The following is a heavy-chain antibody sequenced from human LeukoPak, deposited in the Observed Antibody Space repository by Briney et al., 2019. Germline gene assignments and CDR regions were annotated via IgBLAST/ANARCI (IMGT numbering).Heavy chain of an antibody. D-gene: IGHD3-10*01. CDR1: GFIFSDYA. CDR3: ARYLGDPQGMDV. Sequence: GGSLRLSCAASGFIFSDYAMNWVRQAPGKGLEWISHISGDSITTYDADSVKGRFTISRDNVKNSLYLQMNSLRDEDTAVYYCARYLGDPQGMDVWGQGTTVTVSS. V-gene: IGHV3-48*02. J-gene: IGHJ6*02. CDR2: ISGDSITT.